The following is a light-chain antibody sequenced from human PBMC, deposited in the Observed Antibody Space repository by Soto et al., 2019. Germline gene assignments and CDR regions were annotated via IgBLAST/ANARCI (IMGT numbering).Light chain of an antibody. V-gene: IGKV1-5*01. CDR1: QSISSW. Sequence: IQMTQSPSTLSASLGDRVTITCRASQSISSWLAWYQQKPGKAPKLLIYDASNLESGVPSRFSGGGSGTEFSLTISSLQPDDFETYYCQHYNSYSEAFGQGTKVDIK. J-gene: IGKJ1*01. CDR3: QHYNSYSEA. CDR2: DAS.